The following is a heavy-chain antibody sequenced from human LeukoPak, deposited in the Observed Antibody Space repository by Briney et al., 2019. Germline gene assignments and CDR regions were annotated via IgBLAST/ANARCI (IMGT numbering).Heavy chain of an antibody. CDR3: ARNFEGYHFGSGSYFDS. CDR1: GGSISNYY. D-gene: IGHD3-10*01. CDR2: IYYTGST. V-gene: IGHV4-59*01. J-gene: IGHJ4*02. Sequence: SETLSLTCTVSGGSISNYYWSWIRQPPGKGPEWIGYIYYTGSTNYNPSLKSRVTISVDTSKNQFSLKLSSVTAADTAVYYCARNFEGYHFGSGSYFDSWGQGTLVTVSS.